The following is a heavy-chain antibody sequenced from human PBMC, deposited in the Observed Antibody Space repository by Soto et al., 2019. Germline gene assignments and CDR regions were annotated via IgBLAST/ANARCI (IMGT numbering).Heavy chain of an antibody. CDR2: IYHSGST. V-gene: IGHV4-30-2*01. CDR3: ASVPDY. D-gene: IGHD2-2*01. CDR1: GGSISSGGYS. Sequence: QLQLQESGSGLVKPSQTLSLTCAVSGGSISSGGYSWSWIRQPPGKGLEWIGYIYHSGSTYYNPSLKSRVTISVDRSKYQFSLKLSSLISADTSLYYCASVPDYWGQGTLVTVSS. J-gene: IGHJ4*02.